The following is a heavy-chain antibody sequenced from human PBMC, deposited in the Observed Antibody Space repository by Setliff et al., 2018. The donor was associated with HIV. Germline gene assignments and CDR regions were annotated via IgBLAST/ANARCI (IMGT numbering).Heavy chain of an antibody. J-gene: IGHJ4*02. CDR3: ARQGDGYNLYHVYYFDY. V-gene: IGHV4-61*09. CDR2: IYITGST. D-gene: IGHD5-12*01. CDR1: GGSINRGTYY. Sequence: SETLSLTCSVSGGSINRGTYYWTWIRQSAGKGLEWIGHIYITGSTHYNPSLQSRVTISVDKSKSQFSLKLNSVTAADTAVYYCARQGDGYNLYHVYYFDYWGQGTLVTVSS.